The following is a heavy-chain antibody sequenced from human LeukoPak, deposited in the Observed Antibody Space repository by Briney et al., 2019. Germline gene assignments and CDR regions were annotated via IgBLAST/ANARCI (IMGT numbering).Heavy chain of an antibody. V-gene: IGHV1-69*04. CDR3: ARDLGEREYYGSGFDP. CDR1: GGTFSSYA. J-gene: IGHJ5*02. D-gene: IGHD3-10*01. Sequence: ASVKVSCKASGGTFSSYAISWVRQAPGQGLEWMGRIIPILGIANYAQKFQGRVTITADKSTSTAYMELSSLRSEDTAVYYCARDLGEREYYGSGFDPWGQGTLVPVSS. CDR2: IIPILGIA.